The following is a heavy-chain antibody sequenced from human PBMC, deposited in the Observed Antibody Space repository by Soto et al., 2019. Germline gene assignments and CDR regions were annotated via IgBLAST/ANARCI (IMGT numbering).Heavy chain of an antibody. J-gene: IGHJ4*02. Sequence: ESGSYAGEPTQTLTLTCTFSGFSLSTSGMCVSWIRQPPGKALEWLARIDWDDDKYYSTSLKTRLTISKDTSKNQVVLTMTNMDPVDTATYYCARIRRYSSSWYQTEAFDYWGQGTLVTVSS. CDR3: ARIRRYSSSWYQTEAFDY. CDR2: IDWDDDK. V-gene: IGHV2-70*11. D-gene: IGHD6-13*01. CDR1: GFSLSTSGMC.